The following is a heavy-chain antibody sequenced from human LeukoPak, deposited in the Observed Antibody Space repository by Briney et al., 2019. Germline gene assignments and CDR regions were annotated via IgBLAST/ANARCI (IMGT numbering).Heavy chain of an antibody. Sequence: PGGSLRHSCAASGFTFSSYAMSWVRQAPGKGLEWVSAISGSGGSTYYADSVKGRFTISRDNSKNTLYLQMNSLRAEDTAVYYCAKGGSKLDQPFDYWGQGTLVTVSS. D-gene: IGHD1/OR15-1a*01. J-gene: IGHJ4*02. CDR1: GFTFSSYA. V-gene: IGHV3-23*01. CDR2: ISGSGGST. CDR3: AKGGSKLDQPFDY.